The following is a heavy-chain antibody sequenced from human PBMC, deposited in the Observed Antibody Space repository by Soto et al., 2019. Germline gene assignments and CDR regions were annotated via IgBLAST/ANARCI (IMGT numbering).Heavy chain of an antibody. CDR2: IYYSGST. V-gene: IGHV4-59*08. D-gene: IGHD3-10*01. J-gene: IGHJ6*03. CDR3: ARFYGSGSYYNSYYYYYMDV. Sequence: SETLSLTCTVSGGSISSYYWSWIRQPPGKGLEWIGYIYYSGSTNYNPSLKSRVTISVDTSKNQFSLKLSSVTAADTAVYYCARFYGSGSYYNSYYYYYMDVWGKGTTVTVSS. CDR1: GGSISSYY.